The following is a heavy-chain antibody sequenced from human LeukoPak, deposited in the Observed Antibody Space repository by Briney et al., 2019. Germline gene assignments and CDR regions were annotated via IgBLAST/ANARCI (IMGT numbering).Heavy chain of an antibody. Sequence: SETLSLTCSVSGDSIGSSTYYWGWIRQPPGKGLEWIGSIYYSWRTHYNPSLKSRVTISVDTSKNQFSLKLSSVTAADTAVYYCARALGRLSWIDPWGQGTLVTVSS. J-gene: IGHJ5*02. CDR1: GDSIGSSTYY. CDR2: IYYSWRT. D-gene: IGHD7-27*01. CDR3: ARALGRLSWIDP. V-gene: IGHV4-39*07.